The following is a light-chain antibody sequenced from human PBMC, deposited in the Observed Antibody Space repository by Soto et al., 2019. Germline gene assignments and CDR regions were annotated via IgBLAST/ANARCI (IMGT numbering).Light chain of an antibody. Sequence: EVVLTQSPVTLSLSPGERATLSCRASQSVRSNLAWYQQKPGQAPRLLIYGASTRATGIPARFSGSGSGTEFTLTISSLQSEDFAVYYCQQYNNWPPWTFGQGTKVDIK. CDR3: QQYNNWPPWT. CDR2: GAS. J-gene: IGKJ1*01. CDR1: QSVRSN. V-gene: IGKV3-15*01.